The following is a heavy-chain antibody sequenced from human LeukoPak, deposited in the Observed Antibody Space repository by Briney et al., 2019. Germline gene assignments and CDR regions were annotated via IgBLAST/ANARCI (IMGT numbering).Heavy chain of an antibody. CDR2: IDPIDSYT. J-gene: IGHJ4*02. D-gene: IGHD4-17*01. V-gene: IGHV5-10-1*01. CDR1: GYLFTNYW. CDR3: ARQTTVTTQSDY. Sequence: GESLKISCKGSGYLFTNYWISWVRQMPGKGLEWMGRIDPIDSYTNYSPSFQGHVTFSVDKSISTAYLQWSSLKASDTAMYYCARQTTVTTQSDYWGQGTLVTVSS.